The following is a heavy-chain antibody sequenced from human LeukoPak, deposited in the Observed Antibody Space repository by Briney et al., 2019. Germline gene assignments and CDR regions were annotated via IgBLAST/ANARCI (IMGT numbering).Heavy chain of an antibody. CDR2: IYGYGST. J-gene: IGHJ4*02. V-gene: IGHV4-4*07. Sequence: EPSETLSLTCTVSGDSISSHYWSWIRQPAGKGLEWIGRIYGYGSTIYNPSLRSRVTMSVDTSKNQFSLRLSSVTAADTAVYYCARGAPSGSYSVLDYWGQGTLVTVSS. D-gene: IGHD1-26*01. CDR3: ARGAPSGSYSVLDY. CDR1: GDSISSHY.